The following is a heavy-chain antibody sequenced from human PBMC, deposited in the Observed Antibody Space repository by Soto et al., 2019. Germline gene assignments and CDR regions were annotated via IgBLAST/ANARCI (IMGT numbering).Heavy chain of an antibody. CDR3: AKDWGPTTVTANWFDP. J-gene: IGHJ5*02. Sequence: EVQLLESGGGLVQPGGSLRLSCAASGFTFSSYAMSWVRQAPGKGLEWVSAISGSGGSTYYADSVKGRFTISRDNSKNTLYLQRNSLRAEDTAVYYCAKDWGPTTVTANWFDPWGQGTLVTVSS. V-gene: IGHV3-23*01. CDR1: GFTFSSYA. D-gene: IGHD4-17*01. CDR2: ISGSGGST.